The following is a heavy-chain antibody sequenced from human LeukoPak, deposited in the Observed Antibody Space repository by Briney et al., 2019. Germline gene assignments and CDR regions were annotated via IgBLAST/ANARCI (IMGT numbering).Heavy chain of an antibody. CDR1: GGSFSGYY. V-gene: IGHV4-34*01. D-gene: IGHD3-10*01. CDR3: AGGAYGSGRRFDP. J-gene: IGHJ5*02. CDR2: INHSGST. Sequence: SETLSLTCAVYGGSFSGYYWSWIRQPPGKGLEWIGEINHSGSTNYNPSLKSRVTISVGTSKNQFSLKLSSVTAADTAVYYCAGGAYGSGRRFDPWGQGTLVTVSS.